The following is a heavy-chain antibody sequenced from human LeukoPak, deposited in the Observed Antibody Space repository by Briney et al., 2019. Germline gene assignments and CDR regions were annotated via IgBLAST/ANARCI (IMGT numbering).Heavy chain of an antibody. V-gene: IGHV5-51*01. CDR3: ARSPRNSSGYWYADQ. CDR1: GYSFTSYW. J-gene: IGHJ5*02. Sequence: GESLKISCKGSGYSFTSYWIGWVRQMPGKGLERMGIIYPGDSDTRYSPSFQGQVTISADKSISTAYLQWSSLKASDTAMYYCARSPRNSSGYWYADQWGQGTLVTVSS. CDR2: IYPGDSDT. D-gene: IGHD3-22*01.